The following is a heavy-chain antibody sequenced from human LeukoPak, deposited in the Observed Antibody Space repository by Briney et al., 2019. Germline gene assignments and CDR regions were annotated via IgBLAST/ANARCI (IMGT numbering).Heavy chain of an antibody. CDR3: APRDRHDH. V-gene: IGHV3-21*01. CDR1: GFAVGDFR. CDR2: ISSTGAYM. D-gene: IGHD5-24*01. Sequence: GRSLRLSYAASGFAVGDFRINCVRQAPGEGLECVSTISSTGAYMYYADSVRGRFTISRDNAKNTLFLQMTGLTAEDTAVYYCAPRDRHDHWGQGTQVIVSS. J-gene: IGHJ4*02.